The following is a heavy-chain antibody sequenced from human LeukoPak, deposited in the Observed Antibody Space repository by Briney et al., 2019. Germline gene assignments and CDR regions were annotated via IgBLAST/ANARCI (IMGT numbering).Heavy chain of an antibody. CDR1: GFTFSSYS. J-gene: IGHJ4*02. CDR2: ISSSSSYI. Sequence: GGSLRLSCAASGFTFSSYSMNWVRQAPGKGLEWVSSISSSSSYIYYADSVKGRFTISRDNAKNSLYLQMNSLRAEDTAVYYCARDTCSGGRCYHDYWGQGILSPSPQ. D-gene: IGHD2-15*01. CDR3: ARDTCSGGRCYHDY. V-gene: IGHV3-21*01.